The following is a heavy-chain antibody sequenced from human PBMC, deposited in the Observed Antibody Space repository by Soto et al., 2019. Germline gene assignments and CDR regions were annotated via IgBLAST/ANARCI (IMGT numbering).Heavy chain of an antibody. Sequence: QVQLVQSGAEVKKPGSSVKVSCKASGGTFSSYAISWVRQAPGQGLEWMGGIIPIFGTANYAQKFQGRVTITADESASTAYMELSSLRSEDTAVYYCARDRRMVVTAMPAYWYFDLWGRGTLVTVSS. D-gene: IGHD2-21*02. CDR3: ARDRRMVVTAMPAYWYFDL. CDR2: IIPIFGTA. J-gene: IGHJ2*01. CDR1: GGTFSSYA. V-gene: IGHV1-69*12.